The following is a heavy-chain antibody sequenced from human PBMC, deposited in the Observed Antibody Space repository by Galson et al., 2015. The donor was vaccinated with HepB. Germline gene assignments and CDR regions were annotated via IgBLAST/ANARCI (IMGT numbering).Heavy chain of an antibody. V-gene: IGHV3-33*01. J-gene: IGHJ4*02. Sequence: SLRLSCAASGFTFSSYGMHWVRQAPGKGLEWVAVIWYDGSNKYYADSVKGRFTISRDNSKNTLYLQMNSLRAEDTAVYYCATSVVPLNFDYWGQGTLVTVSS. D-gene: IGHD4-23*01. CDR1: GFTFSSYG. CDR3: ATSVVPLNFDY. CDR2: IWYDGSNK.